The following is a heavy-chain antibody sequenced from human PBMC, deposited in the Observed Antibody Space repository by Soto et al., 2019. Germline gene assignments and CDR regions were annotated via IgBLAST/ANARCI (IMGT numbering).Heavy chain of an antibody. CDR2: IYPRDSDT. CDR3: ARLMVVATPAGWFDP. V-gene: IGHV5-51*01. J-gene: IGHJ5*02. CDR1: GYTFTSDW. D-gene: IGHD2-21*01. Sequence: GESLKISCRASGYTFTSDWIGWVRQTPGKGLEWVGIIYPRDSDTRYSPSFQGQVTISVDKSINTAYLQWSSLQASDTAIYYCARLMVVATPAGWFDPWGQGTLVTVSS.